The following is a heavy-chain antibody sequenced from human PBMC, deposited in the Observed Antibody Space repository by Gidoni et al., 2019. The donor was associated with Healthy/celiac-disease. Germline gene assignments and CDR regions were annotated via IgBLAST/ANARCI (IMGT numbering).Heavy chain of an antibody. J-gene: IGHJ6*02. CDR3: AREWGILTGYYVNPYYYYGMDV. Sequence: SSSSYIYYADSVKGRFTISRDNAKNSLYLQMNSLRAEDTAVYYCAREWGILTGYYVNPYYYYGMDVWGQGTTVTVSS. CDR2: SSSSYI. D-gene: IGHD3-9*01. V-gene: IGHV3-21*01.